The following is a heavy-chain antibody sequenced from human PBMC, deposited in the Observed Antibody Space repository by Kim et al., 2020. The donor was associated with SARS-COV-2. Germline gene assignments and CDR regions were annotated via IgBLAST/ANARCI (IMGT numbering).Heavy chain of an antibody. J-gene: IGHJ4*02. Sequence: GRFTISRDNAKNSLYLQMNSLRAEDTAVYYCAREGDNSSSWYWGPYYFDYWGQGTLVTVSS. V-gene: IGHV3-11*06. D-gene: IGHD6-13*01. CDR3: AREGDNSSSWYWGPYYFDY.